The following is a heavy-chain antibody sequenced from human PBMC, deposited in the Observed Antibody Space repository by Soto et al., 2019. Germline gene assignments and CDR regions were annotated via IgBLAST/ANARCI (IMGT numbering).Heavy chain of an antibody. CDR3: ARESGADSSGWYTQTRSRYFDY. D-gene: IGHD6-19*01. Sequence: ASVKVSCKASGYTFTSYGISWVRQAPGQGLEWMGWISAYNGNTNYAQKLQGRVTMTTDTSTSTAYMELRSLRSDDTAVYYCARESGADSSGWYTQTRSRYFDYWGQGTLVTVSS. J-gene: IGHJ4*02. CDR2: ISAYNGNT. V-gene: IGHV1-18*01. CDR1: GYTFTSYG.